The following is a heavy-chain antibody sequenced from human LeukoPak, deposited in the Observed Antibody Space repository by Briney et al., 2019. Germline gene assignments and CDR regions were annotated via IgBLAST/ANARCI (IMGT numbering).Heavy chain of an antibody. Sequence: WASVKVSCKASGYTFTSYAMHWVRQAPGQRLEWMGWINAGSGNTKYSQKFQGRVTITRDTSASTAYMELSSLRSEDTAVYYCARARRYSSGWYAEYFQHWGQGTLVTVSS. CDR3: ARARRYSSGWYAEYFQH. CDR1: GYTFTSYA. CDR2: INAGSGNT. V-gene: IGHV1-3*01. D-gene: IGHD6-19*01. J-gene: IGHJ1*01.